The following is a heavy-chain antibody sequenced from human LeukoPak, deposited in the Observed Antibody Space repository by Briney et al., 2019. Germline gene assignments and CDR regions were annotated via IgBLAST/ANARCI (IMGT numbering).Heavy chain of an antibody. D-gene: IGHD5-24*01. CDR1: GGTFSSYA. J-gene: IGHJ4*02. V-gene: IGHV1-69*04. CDR2: IIPIFGIA. CDR3: ARDGYNPPPLRE. Sequence: SVKVSCKASGGTFSSYAISWVRQAPGQGLEWMGKIIPIFGIANYAQKFQGRVTITADKSTSTAYMELSSLRSEDTAVYYCARDGYNPPPLREWGQGTLVTVSS.